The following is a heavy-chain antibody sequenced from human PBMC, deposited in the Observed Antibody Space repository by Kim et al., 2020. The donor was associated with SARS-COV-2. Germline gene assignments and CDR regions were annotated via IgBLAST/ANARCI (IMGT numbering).Heavy chain of an antibody. D-gene: IGHD6-19*01. Sequence: STSLKTRLTISKDTSKNQVVLTMTNMDPVDTATYYCARIRCSGWPNGFDYWGQGTLVTVSS. V-gene: IGHV2-70*01. CDR3: ARIRCSGWPNGFDY. J-gene: IGHJ4*02.